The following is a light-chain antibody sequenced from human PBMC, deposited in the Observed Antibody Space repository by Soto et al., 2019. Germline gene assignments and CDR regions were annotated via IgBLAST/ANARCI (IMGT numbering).Light chain of an antibody. Sequence: QSVLTQPPSASGTPGQRVTISCSGSSSNIGSNYVYWYQQLPGTAPKLLIYRNNQRPSGVPDRFSGSKSGTSASLAISGLRSEDEADYYCNSHTSSGFRVFGTGTKVTVL. CDR3: NSHTSSGFRV. CDR2: RNN. CDR1: SSNIGSNY. V-gene: IGLV1-47*01. J-gene: IGLJ1*01.